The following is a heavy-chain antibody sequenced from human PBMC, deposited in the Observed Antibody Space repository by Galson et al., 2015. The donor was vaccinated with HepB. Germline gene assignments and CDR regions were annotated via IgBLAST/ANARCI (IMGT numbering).Heavy chain of an antibody. V-gene: IGHV1-69*02. CDR2: IIPILGIA. CDR3: ARGRGIAATAGTLFGY. J-gene: IGHJ4*02. CDR1: GGTFSSYT. D-gene: IGHD6-25*01. Sequence: SVKVSCKASGGTFSSYTISWVRQAPGQGLEWMGRIIPILGIANYAQKFQGRVTITADKSTSIAYMELSSLRSEDTAVYYCARGRGIAATAGTLFGYWGQGTLVTVSS.